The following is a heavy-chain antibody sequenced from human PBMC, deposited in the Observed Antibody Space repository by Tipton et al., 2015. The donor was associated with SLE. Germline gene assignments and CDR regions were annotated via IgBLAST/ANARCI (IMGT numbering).Heavy chain of an antibody. V-gene: IGHV4-59*01. CDR3: AREACTGGACYFDS. D-gene: IGHD2-8*02. Sequence: TLSLTCTVSGGYITNYYWSWIRQPPGKGLEWIGYMHYSGSSNYNPSLKSRLSISVDTSKNQFSLNLSSVTAADTAVYYCAREACTGGACYFDSWGQGSLVTVSS. CDR2: MHYSGSS. CDR1: GGYITNYY. J-gene: IGHJ4*02.